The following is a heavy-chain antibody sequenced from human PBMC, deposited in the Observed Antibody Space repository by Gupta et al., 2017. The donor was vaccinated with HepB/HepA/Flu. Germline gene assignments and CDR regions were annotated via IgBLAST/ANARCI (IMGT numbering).Heavy chain of an antibody. J-gene: IGHJ4*02. CDR3: ARGNIRVVADGGCDY. Sequence: QVQLVESGGGVVQPGRSLRLSCAASGFTFSGYAMHWVRQAPGKGLEWVAVISDDGSNKYYADSVKGRFTISRDNSKNTLYLQRNSLRAEDTAVYDCARGNIRVVADGGCDYWGQGTRGTVAA. D-gene: IGHD2-15*01. V-gene: IGHV3-30-3*01. CDR2: ISDDGSNK. CDR1: GFTFSGYA.